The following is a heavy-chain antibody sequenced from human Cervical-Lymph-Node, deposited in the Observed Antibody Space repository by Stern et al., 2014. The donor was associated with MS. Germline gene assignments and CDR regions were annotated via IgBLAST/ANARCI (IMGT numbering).Heavy chain of an antibody. Sequence: QVQLGQSGAEVKKPGASVKVSCKASGYSFTAYFIHWVRQAPGQGLEWMGWISTDTGGANYAQRFKGRVTMTRDTSISTTYMELSRLRSDDTAVYYCARDRGSHSDYWGQGTLVTVSS. CDR1: GYSFTAYF. J-gene: IGHJ4*02. D-gene: IGHD1-26*01. V-gene: IGHV1-2*02. CDR3: ARDRGSHSDY. CDR2: ISTDTGGA.